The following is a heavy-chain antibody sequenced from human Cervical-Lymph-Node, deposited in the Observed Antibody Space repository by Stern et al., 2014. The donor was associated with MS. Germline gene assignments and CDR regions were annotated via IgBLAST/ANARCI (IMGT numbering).Heavy chain of an antibody. J-gene: IGHJ4*02. CDR1: GFSLSTSGLG. CDR2: IYWDDQK. Sequence: QVTLRESGPALVKPTQTLTLTCTFSGFSLSTSGLGVGWIRQPPGEALELLAYIYWDDQKRYRPSLKSRLTITKDASKNQVVLTLTTVDPVDTATYYCAHRTAGPFDYWGQGTLVTVSS. CDR3: AHRTAGPFDY. V-gene: IGHV2-5*09.